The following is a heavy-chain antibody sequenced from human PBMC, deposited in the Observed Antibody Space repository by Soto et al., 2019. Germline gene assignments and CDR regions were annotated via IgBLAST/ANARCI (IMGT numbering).Heavy chain of an antibody. CDR3: ARHPYGDYLLHY. Sequence: QLQLQEAGPGLVKPSETLSLTCTVSGGSISSSSYYWGWIRQPPGKGLEWIGSIYYSGSTYYNPSLKSRVNISLETSKDQFSLKLSSVTAADTAVYYCARHPYGDYLLHYWGQGTLVTVSS. CDR2: IYYSGST. D-gene: IGHD4-17*01. J-gene: IGHJ4*02. CDR1: GGSISSSSYY. V-gene: IGHV4-39*01.